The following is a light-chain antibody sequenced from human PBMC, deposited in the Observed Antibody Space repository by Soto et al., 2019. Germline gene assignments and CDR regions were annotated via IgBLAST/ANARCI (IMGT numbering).Light chain of an antibody. Sequence: EIVLTQSPATLSLSPGERATLSCRASQSPSGYLAWYQQRPGQAPRLLIYDASSRANGIPARFTGSGSGTDFSLTISSLEPEDFAVYYCQQYGSSASFGQGTKVEIK. CDR2: DAS. CDR1: QSPSGY. V-gene: IGKV3-11*01. CDR3: QQYGSSAS. J-gene: IGKJ1*01.